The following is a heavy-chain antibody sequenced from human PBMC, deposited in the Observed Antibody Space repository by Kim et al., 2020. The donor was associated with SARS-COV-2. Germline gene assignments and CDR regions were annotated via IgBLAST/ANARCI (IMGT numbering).Heavy chain of an antibody. CDR2: ISGSGGST. Sequence: GGSLRLSCAASGFTFSSYAMSWVRQAPGKGLEWVSAISGSGGSTYYADSVKGRFTISRDNSKNTLYLQMNSLRAEDTAVYYCAKASRNIVGATTFDYWGQGTLVTVSS. J-gene: IGHJ4*02. V-gene: IGHV3-23*01. CDR1: GFTFSSYA. D-gene: IGHD1-26*01. CDR3: AKASRNIVGATTFDY.